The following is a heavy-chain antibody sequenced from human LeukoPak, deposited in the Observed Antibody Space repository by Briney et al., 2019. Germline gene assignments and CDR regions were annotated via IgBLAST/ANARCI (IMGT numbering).Heavy chain of an antibody. V-gene: IGHV3-15*01. J-gene: IGHJ4*02. CDR1: GLTFTNAW. Sequence: GRSLRLSSAVSGLTFTNAWMRWGCEAPGKGLEWVGRIKSKADGGTTAYAAPVKSRVNISRDDSNNTRYLQMNSLKTEDAAVYYCTTESLHLDYWGQGTRVSVSS. CDR2: IKSKADGGTT. CDR3: TTESLHLDY.